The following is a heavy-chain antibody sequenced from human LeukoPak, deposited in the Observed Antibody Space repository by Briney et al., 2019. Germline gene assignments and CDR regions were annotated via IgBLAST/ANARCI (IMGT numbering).Heavy chain of an antibody. D-gene: IGHD5-12*01. CDR2: IHHSGST. V-gene: IGHV4-38-2*02. Sequence: TSETLSLTCTVSGYSINNNYYWDWIRQPPGKGLEFIASIHHSGSTYYNPSLKSRVTISVDTSKNQFSLNLSSVTAADTAVYYCARSPEIVATIADFDYWGQGTLVTVSS. J-gene: IGHJ4*02. CDR1: GYSINNNYY. CDR3: ARSPEIVATIADFDY.